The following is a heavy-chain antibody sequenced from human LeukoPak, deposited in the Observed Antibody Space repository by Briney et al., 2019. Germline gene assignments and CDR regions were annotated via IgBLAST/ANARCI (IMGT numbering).Heavy chain of an antibody. CDR1: GYSFTNHG. Sequence: ASVKVSCKASGYSFTNHGINWVRQASGQGLEWMGYMNPNSGQTVYAQRFQGRLSMTRDTSISTAYMELSSLRSEDTAVYYCARVVPPLSIPTGGRFEDCWGQGTLVTVSS. J-gene: IGHJ4*02. CDR2: MNPNSGQT. V-gene: IGHV1-8*02. CDR3: ARVVPPLSIPTGGRFEDC. D-gene: IGHD2-15*01.